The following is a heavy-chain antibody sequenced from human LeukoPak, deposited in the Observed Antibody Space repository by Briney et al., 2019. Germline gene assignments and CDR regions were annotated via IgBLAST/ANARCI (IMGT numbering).Heavy chain of an antibody. CDR2: INSDGSST. J-gene: IGHJ6*02. CDR3: ARSYGTDV. V-gene: IGHV3-74*01. Sequence: GGSLRLSCAASGFTFSTYWMHWVRHAPGKGPVWVSRINSDGSSTIYADSVKGRFTISRDNAKSTLYLQMNSLRAEDTAVYYCARSYGTDVWGQGTTVTVSS. CDR1: GFTFSTYW.